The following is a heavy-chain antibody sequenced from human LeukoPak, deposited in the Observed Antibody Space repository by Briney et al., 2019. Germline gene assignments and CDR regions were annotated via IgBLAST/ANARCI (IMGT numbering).Heavy chain of an antibody. D-gene: IGHD3-22*01. CDR3: ARGPLPYYYDSSGYNDAFDI. CDR2: INHSGST. V-gene: IGHV4-34*01. J-gene: IGHJ3*02. Sequence: SETLCLTCAVYGGSFSGYYWSWIRQPPGKGLEWIGEINHSGSTNYNPSLKSRVTISVDTSKNQFSLKLSSVTAADTAVYYCARGPLPYYYDSSGYNDAFDIWGQGTMVTVSS. CDR1: GGSFSGYY.